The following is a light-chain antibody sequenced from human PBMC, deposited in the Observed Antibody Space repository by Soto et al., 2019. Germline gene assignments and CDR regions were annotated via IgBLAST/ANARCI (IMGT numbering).Light chain of an antibody. J-gene: IGKJ5*01. CDR3: QQYGSSLIT. CDR2: GAS. V-gene: IGKV3-20*01. Sequence: IVLSQSPVTLSSSPGERITLSCRASQSVSSNYLAWYQQKPGQAPRLLISGASSRATGIPDRFSGSGSGTDFTLTISRLEPEDCAVYYCQQYGSSLITFGQGTRLEI. CDR1: QSVSSNY.